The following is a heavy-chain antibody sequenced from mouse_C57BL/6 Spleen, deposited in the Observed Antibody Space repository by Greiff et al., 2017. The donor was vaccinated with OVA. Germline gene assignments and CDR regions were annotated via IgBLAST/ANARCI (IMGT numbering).Heavy chain of an antibody. CDR1: GYAFGSSW. Sequence: VKLMESGPELVKPGASVKISCKASGYAFGSSWMNWVKQRPGKGLEWIGRIYPGDGDTNYNGKFKGKATLTADKSSSTAYMQLSSLTSEDSAVYFCARHYYGSSYYFDYWGQGTTLTVSS. CDR2: IYPGDGDT. J-gene: IGHJ2*01. V-gene: IGHV1-82*01. D-gene: IGHD1-1*01. CDR3: ARHYYGSSYYFDY.